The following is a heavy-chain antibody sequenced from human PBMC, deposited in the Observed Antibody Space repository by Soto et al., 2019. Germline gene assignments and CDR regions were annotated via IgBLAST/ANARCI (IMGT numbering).Heavy chain of an antibody. D-gene: IGHD1-1*01. CDR3: ASHDPGARFDP. Sequence: ASVKVSCKASGYTFTSYGISWVRQAPGQGLEWMGWISAYNGNTNYAQKLQGRVTMTRDTSISTAYMELSSLRSDDTAVYYCASHDPGARFDPWGQGTLVTVSS. CDR2: ISAYNGNT. J-gene: IGHJ5*02. V-gene: IGHV1-18*01. CDR1: GYTFTSYG.